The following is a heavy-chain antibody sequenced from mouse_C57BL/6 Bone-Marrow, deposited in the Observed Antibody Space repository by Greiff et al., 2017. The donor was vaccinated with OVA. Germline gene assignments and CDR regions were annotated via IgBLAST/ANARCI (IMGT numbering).Heavy chain of an antibody. Sequence: ESGPGLVKPSQSLSLTCSVTGYSITSGYYWNWIRQFPGNKLEWMGYISYDGSNNYNPSLKNRISITRDTSKNQFFLKLNSVTTEDTATYYCAKYGNYGTYWGQGTLVTVSA. CDR1: GYSITSGYY. CDR2: ISYDGSN. CDR3: AKYGNYGTY. V-gene: IGHV3-6*01. D-gene: IGHD2-10*02. J-gene: IGHJ3*01.